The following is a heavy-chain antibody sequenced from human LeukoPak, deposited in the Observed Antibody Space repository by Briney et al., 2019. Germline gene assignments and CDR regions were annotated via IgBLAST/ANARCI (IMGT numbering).Heavy chain of an antibody. CDR3: ARDGPKYCSNGVCYAPVDP. D-gene: IGHD2-8*01. CDR1: GFTFSSYA. CDR2: ISGSGGST. J-gene: IGHJ5*02. V-gene: IGHV3-23*01. Sequence: GGSLRLSCAASGFTFSSYAMSWVRQAPGKGLEWVSAISGSGGSTYYADSVKGRFTISRDNSKSTLYLQMNSLRAEDTAVYYCARDGPKYCSNGVCYAPVDPWGQGTLVTVSS.